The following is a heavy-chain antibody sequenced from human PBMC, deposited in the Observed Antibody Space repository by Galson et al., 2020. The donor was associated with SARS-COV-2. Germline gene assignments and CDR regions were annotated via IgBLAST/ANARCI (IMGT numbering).Heavy chain of an antibody. CDR3: ARWRERYCSSTSCLKEYFQH. J-gene: IGHJ1*01. V-gene: IGHV3-21*01. Sequence: GESLKISCAASGFTFSSYSMNWVRQAPGKGLEWVSSISSSSSYIYYADSVKGRFTISRDNAKNSLYLQMNSLRAEDTAVYYCARWRERYCSSTSCLKEYFQHWGQGTLVTVSS. D-gene: IGHD2-2*01. CDR2: ISSSSSYI. CDR1: GFTFSSYS.